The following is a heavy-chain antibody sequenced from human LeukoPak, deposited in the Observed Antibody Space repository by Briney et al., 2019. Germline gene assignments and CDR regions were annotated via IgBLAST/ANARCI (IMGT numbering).Heavy chain of an antibody. V-gene: IGHV1-46*01. CDR3: ARDGEYYVSRGSYFDS. D-gene: IGHD3-22*01. CDR2: INPSSGST. Sequence: ASVKVSCKASGYTFTSFYMHWVRQAPGQGLEWMGIINPSSGSTSNAQKFQGRVTMTRDTSTSTVYMELSSLRSEDTAVYYCARDGEYYVSRGSYFDSWGQGTLVTVSS. CDR1: GYTFTSFY. J-gene: IGHJ4*02.